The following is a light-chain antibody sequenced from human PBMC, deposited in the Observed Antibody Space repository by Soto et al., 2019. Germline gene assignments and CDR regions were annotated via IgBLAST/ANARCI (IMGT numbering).Light chain of an antibody. Sequence: EIVWTQSPGTLSLSPGESATLSYRASQSVSNNYLAWYQQNPGQAPRLLIYGASNRATGIPDRFSGSGSGTDFTLSISRLEPEDFAVDYCQQYGCSGTFGQGSKVEIK. CDR1: QSVSNNY. CDR2: GAS. V-gene: IGKV3-20*01. CDR3: QQYGCSGT. J-gene: IGKJ1*01.